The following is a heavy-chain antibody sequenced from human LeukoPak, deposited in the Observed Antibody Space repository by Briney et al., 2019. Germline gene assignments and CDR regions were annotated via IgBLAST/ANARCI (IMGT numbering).Heavy chain of an antibody. J-gene: IGHJ4*02. CDR3: ARGVVYPAWSGPHWSDY. Sequence: GGSLRLSCATSGFTFSSYWLSWVRQAPGKGPEWVAHIKQDASQEYHVDSVKGRFTISRDNAKNSLYLQMNSLRAEDTAVYYCARGVVYPAWSGPHWSDYWGQGALVTVSS. D-gene: IGHD3-3*01. CDR2: IKQDASQE. V-gene: IGHV3-7*01. CDR1: GFTFSSYW.